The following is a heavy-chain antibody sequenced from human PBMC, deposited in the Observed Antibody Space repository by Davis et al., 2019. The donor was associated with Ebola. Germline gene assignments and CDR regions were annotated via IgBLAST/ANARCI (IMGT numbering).Heavy chain of an antibody. Sequence: GESLKISCAASGFTFSTYGMHWVRQAPGKGLECVADISYDGSNKYYADSVKGRFTISRDNSKNTLYLQMNSLRGEDTAVYYCAKGLGATVGDYYYYAMDVWGKGTTVTVSS. D-gene: IGHD1-26*01. CDR1: GFTFSTYG. J-gene: IGHJ6*04. CDR2: ISYDGSNK. CDR3: AKGLGATVGDYYYYAMDV. V-gene: IGHV3-30*18.